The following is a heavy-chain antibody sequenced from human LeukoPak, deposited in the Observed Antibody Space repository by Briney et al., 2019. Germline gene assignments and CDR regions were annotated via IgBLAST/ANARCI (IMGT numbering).Heavy chain of an antibody. CDR2: INPSGGST. Sequence: EASVKVSCKASGYTFTSYYMHWVRQAPGQGLEWMGIINPSGGSTSYAQKFQGRVTMTRDTSTSTVYMELSSLRSDDTAVYYCARAGGSLLVRWAYYFDYWGQGTLVTVSS. CDR3: ARAGGSLLVRWAYYFDY. D-gene: IGHD4-23*01. V-gene: IGHV1-46*01. J-gene: IGHJ4*02. CDR1: GYTFTSYY.